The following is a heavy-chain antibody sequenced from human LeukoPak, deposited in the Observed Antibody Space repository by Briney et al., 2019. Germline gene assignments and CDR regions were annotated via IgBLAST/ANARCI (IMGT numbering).Heavy chain of an antibody. CDR1: GFTFSSYE. Sequence: GGSLRLSCAASGFTFSSYEMNWVRQAPGKGLEWVSYISSGSSTIYYADSVKGRFTISRDNAKNSLYLQMNSLRAEDTAVYYCARDDYGETFDYWGQGTLVTVSS. CDR2: ISSGSSTI. J-gene: IGHJ4*02. CDR3: ARDDYGETFDY. V-gene: IGHV3-48*03. D-gene: IGHD4-17*01.